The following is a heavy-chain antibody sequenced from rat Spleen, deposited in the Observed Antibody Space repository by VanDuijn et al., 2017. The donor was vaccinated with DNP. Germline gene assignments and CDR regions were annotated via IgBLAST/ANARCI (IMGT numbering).Heavy chain of an antibody. CDR3: AKGPNYGGWSDYFDY. CDR2: IHKDSNTL. J-gene: IGHJ2*01. D-gene: IGHD1-11*01. CDR1: GFNFNDHW. V-gene: IGHV4-2*01. Sequence: EVKLVESGGGLVQPGRSLKLSCAASGFNFNDHWMGWVRQAPGKGLEWIGEIHKDSNTLNYIPSLKDKFSISRDNAQNTLYLQMNKLGSEDTAIYYCAKGPNYGGWSDYFDYWGQGVMVTVSS.